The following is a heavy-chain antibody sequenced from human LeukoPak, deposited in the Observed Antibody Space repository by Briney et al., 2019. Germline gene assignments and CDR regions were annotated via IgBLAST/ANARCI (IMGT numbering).Heavy chain of an antibody. CDR2: IRSDGGIK. CDR1: GFTFDNYG. Sequence: PGGSLRLSCAASGFTFDNYGMHWVRQAPGKGLEWVAFIRSDGGIKYYADSVKGRFTISRDNSKNTLYLQMNSLRAEDTAVYYCAKDLVGPTEGLYYFDYWGQGTLVTVSS. J-gene: IGHJ4*02. CDR3: AKDLVGPTEGLYYFDY. V-gene: IGHV3-30*02. D-gene: IGHD1-26*01.